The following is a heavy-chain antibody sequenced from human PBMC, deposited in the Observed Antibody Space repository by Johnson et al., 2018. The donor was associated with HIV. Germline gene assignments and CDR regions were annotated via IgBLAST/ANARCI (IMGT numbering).Heavy chain of an antibody. CDR2: ISYDGSNK. J-gene: IGHJ3*02. CDR3: AKLGGEDYNFWSGGRAFDI. V-gene: IGHV3-30-3*02. CDR1: GFTFRSYA. Sequence: QVQVVESGGGVVQPGRSLRLSCAASGFTFRSYAMHWVRQAPGRGLEWVAVISYDGSNKYYADSVKGRFTISRDNSKYTLYLHMNNLTTEDTAVYYCAKLGGEDYNFWSGGRAFDIWGQGTMVTVSS. D-gene: IGHD3-3*01.